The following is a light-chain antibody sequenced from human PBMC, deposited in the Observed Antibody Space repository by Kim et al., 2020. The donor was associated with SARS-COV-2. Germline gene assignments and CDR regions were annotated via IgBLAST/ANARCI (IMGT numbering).Light chain of an antibody. J-gene: IGKJ4*01. CDR1: QSVSSRF. CDR3: QLYVSSPPRVT. CDR2: GTS. Sequence: VERAPLSCRASQSVSSRFLAWYQQKPGQAPRPLIYGTSSRATGIPDRFSGTGSGTDFTLTISRLEPEDFAVYYCQLYVSSPPRVTFGGGTKVDIK. V-gene: IGKV3-20*01.